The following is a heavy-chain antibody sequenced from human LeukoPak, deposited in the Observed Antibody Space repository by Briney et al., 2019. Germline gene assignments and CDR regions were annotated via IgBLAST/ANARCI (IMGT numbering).Heavy chain of an antibody. Sequence: GGSLRLSCVASGFTFSAYWMIWFRQAPGEGLEWVADINQDGSDKYFVDSVKGRFTISRDNAKNSLYLQMNSLRAEDTAVYYCVRFMFNLQYSYYMDVWGKGTTVTVSS. J-gene: IGHJ6*03. CDR2: INQDGSDK. V-gene: IGHV3-7*01. CDR3: VRFMFNLQYSYYMDV. D-gene: IGHD2/OR15-2a*01. CDR1: GFTFSAYW.